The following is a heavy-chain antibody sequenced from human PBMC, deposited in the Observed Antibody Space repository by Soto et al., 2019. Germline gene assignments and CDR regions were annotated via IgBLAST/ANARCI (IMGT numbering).Heavy chain of an antibody. CDR1: GFSLKNYA. CDR2: ITGSGDKT. Sequence: EVQLLESGGNLVQPGGSLRLSCAASGFSLKNYAMTWVRQAPGKGLEWVSGITGSGDKTYYADSVKGRFIISRDNCENTLYLQMNSLRAEDTALYYCARDCSSSSCSVWRYWGQGTQVTVS. D-gene: IGHD2-2*01. V-gene: IGHV3-23*01. J-gene: IGHJ4*02. CDR3: ARDCSSSSCSVWRY.